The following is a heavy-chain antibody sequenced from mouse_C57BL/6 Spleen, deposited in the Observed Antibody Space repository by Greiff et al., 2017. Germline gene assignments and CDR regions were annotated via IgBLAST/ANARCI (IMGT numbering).Heavy chain of an antibody. CDR3: ASGGLLRNFDY. J-gene: IGHJ2*01. Sequence: QVQLQQSGPELVKPGASVKISCKASGYAFSSSWMNWVKQRPGKGLEWIGRIYPGDGDTNYNGKFKGKATLTADKSSSTAYMQLSSLTSEDSAVYFCASGGLLRNFDYWGQGTTLTVSS. V-gene: IGHV1-82*01. D-gene: IGHD1-1*01. CDR2: IYPGDGDT. CDR1: GYAFSSSW.